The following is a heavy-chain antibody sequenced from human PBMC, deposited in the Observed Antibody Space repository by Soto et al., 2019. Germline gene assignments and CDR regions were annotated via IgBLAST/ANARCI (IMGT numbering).Heavy chain of an antibody. CDR2: IYASGST. CDR1: GGSISPYY. J-gene: IGHJ4*02. Sequence: PSETLSLTCSVSGGSISPYYWSWIRQPAGKGLEWIGRIYASGSTNYNPSLKSRVTMSVATSKNQFSLKLTSVTAADTATYYCGRAGMVIIPTATAFDYLGQAALVTVSS. D-gene: IGHD3-22*01. CDR3: GRAGMVIIPTATAFDY. V-gene: IGHV4-4*07.